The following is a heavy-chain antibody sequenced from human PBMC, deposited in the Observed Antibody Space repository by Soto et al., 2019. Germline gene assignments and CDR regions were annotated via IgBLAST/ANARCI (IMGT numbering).Heavy chain of an antibody. CDR3: ARSSAVITTLDYFDY. V-gene: IGHV4-39*01. D-gene: IGHD3-22*01. Sequence: SETLSLTCTVSGGSISGSSYYWGWIRQPPGKGLERIGSIYYSGSTYYNPSLKSRVTISVDTSKNQFSLKLSSVTAADTAVYYCARSSAVITTLDYFDYWGQGTLVTVSS. CDR1: GGSISGSSYY. CDR2: IYYSGST. J-gene: IGHJ4*02.